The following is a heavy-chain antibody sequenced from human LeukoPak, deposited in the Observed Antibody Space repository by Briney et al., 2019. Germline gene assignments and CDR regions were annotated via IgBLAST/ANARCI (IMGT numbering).Heavy chain of an antibody. D-gene: IGHD1-26*01. CDR2: IYPGDSDT. CDR3: ARDSGSYWEDYYYGMDV. Sequence: GGAPENSRKGFWNKLSSYLVGWGRQMPGESLGWMGNIYPGDSDTRYSPSFQGQVTISADKSISTAYLQWSSLKASDTAMYYCARDSGSYWEDYYYGMDVWGQGTTVTVSS. CDR1: WNKLSSYL. J-gene: IGHJ6*02. V-gene: IGHV5-51*01.